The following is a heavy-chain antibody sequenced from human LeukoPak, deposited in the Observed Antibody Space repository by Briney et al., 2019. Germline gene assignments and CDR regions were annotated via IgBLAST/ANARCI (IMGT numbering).Heavy chain of an antibody. CDR2: IYYSGST. Sequence: SQTLSLTCTVSGGSISSGGYYWSWIRQHPGKGLEWIGYIYYSGSTYYNPSLKSRVTISVGTSKNQFSLKLSSVTAADTAVYYCARSYGSGSYSWFDPWGQGTLVTVSS. CDR3: ARSYGSGSYSWFDP. D-gene: IGHD3-10*01. J-gene: IGHJ5*02. V-gene: IGHV4-31*03. CDR1: GGSISSGGYY.